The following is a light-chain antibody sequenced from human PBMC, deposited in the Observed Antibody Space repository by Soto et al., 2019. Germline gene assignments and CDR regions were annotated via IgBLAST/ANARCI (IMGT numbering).Light chain of an antibody. J-gene: IGKJ3*01. CDR1: QSVSSSY. V-gene: IGKV3-20*01. CDR3: QQYDNSPL. Sequence: EIVLTQSPGTLSLSPGERATLSCRASQSVSSSYLAWYQKKSGQAPRLLIYGASNRATGIPDRFGGSGSGTDFTLTISRLEPEDFAVYYCQQYDNSPLFGPGTKVDIK. CDR2: GAS.